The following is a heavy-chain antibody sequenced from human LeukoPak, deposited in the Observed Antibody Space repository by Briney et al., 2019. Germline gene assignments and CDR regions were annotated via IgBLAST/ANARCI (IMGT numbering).Heavy chain of an antibody. CDR1: GFTFSRYS. J-gene: IGHJ4*02. Sequence: GSLRLSCAASGFTFSRYSMNWVRQAPGKGLEWVSSISSGSSFMYYADSVKGRFTISRDNAKNSLYLQMNSLRAKDTALYYCARAITMVRGVINDYWGQGTLVTVSS. CDR3: ARAITMVRGVINDY. CDR2: ISSGSSFM. V-gene: IGHV3-21*01. D-gene: IGHD3-10*01.